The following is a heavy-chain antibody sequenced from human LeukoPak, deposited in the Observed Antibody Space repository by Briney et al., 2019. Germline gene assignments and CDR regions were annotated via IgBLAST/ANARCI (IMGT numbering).Heavy chain of an antibody. D-gene: IGHD2-15*01. V-gene: IGHV4-59*01. CDR3: VSSSPRYCTGGTCYSSRGFDY. CDR1: GGSITSYY. CDR2: IYYRGTT. Sequence: SETLSLTCTVSGGSITSYYWNWIRQPPGKGLEWIGYIYYRGTTNYNPSLKSRVTISADTSKTQFSLILSSVTAADTAVYYCVSSSPRYCTGGTCYSSRGFDYWGQGALVTVSS. J-gene: IGHJ4*02.